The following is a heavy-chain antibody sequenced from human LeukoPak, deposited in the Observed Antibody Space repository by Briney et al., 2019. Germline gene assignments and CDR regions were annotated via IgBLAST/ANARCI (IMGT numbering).Heavy chain of an antibody. D-gene: IGHD5-18*01. V-gene: IGHV4-34*01. Sequence: PSETLSLTCAVYGGSFSGYYWSWIRQPPGKGLEWIGEINHSGSTNYNPSLKSRVTISVDTSKNQFSLKLSSVAAADTAVYYCARGVPGYSYGYYYYYYMDVWGKGTTVTVSS. J-gene: IGHJ6*03. CDR2: INHSGST. CDR1: GGSFSGYY. CDR3: ARGVPGYSYGYYYYYYMDV.